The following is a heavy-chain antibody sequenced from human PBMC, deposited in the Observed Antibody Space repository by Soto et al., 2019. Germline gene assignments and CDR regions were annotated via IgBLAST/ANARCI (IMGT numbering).Heavy chain of an antibody. CDR2: MYNGGIT. J-gene: IGHJ4*02. D-gene: IGHD1-1*01. V-gene: IGHV4-59*01. Sequence: SETLSLTCSVSGVSTSTYYWSWIRQPPGKGLEWIGYMYNGGITPYNPTLKSRGTISVYTSKNKIYLNLTSVTAVDTAVYYGASSKLNIFDFWGQGTLVTVSS. CDR3: ASSKLNIFDF. CDR1: GVSTSTYY.